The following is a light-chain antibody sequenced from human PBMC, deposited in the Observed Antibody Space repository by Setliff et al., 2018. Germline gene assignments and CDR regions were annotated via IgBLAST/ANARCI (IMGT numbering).Light chain of an antibody. V-gene: IGLV1-40*01. CDR1: SSNIGARYD. CDR3: SSYAASYNPYV. J-gene: IGLJ1*01. CDR2: ANN. Sequence: QSVLTQPPSVSGAPGQTVTISCTGSSSNIGARYDVQWYQQLPGTAPKLPIYANNNRPSGVPDRFSGSKSGTSASLAISGLQADDEADYYCSSYAASYNPYVFGSGTKVTVL.